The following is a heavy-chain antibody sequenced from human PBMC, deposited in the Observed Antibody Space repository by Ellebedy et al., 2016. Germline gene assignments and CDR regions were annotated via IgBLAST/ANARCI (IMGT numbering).Heavy chain of an antibody. CDR1: GFTFRSYV. CDR3: AREVVDNFGYRRGAFDS. D-gene: IGHD5-18*01. CDR2: MSGSGVST. Sequence: GESLKISCLASGFTFRSYVLGWVRQAPGKGLDWVSSMSGSGVSTYYADSVMGRFIISRDNSKDTLHLQMNSLRAEDTAIYYCAREVVDNFGYRRGAFDSWGQGTLVTVSS. V-gene: IGHV3-23*01. J-gene: IGHJ4*02.